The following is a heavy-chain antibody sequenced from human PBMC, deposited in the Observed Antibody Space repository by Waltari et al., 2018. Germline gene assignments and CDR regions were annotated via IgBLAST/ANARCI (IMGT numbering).Heavy chain of an antibody. CDR3: ARDRGRGLYLDA. Sequence: WGWVGQSPEKGVGWTGQVQRSGKTNYNPSQDRRVAIAIDRSNNQGALKVTATSGADTAVYYCARDRGRGLYLDAGGQGTLVTGSP. D-gene: IGHD2-15*01. V-gene: IGHV4-4*02. J-gene: IGHJ4*02. CDR2: VQRSGKT.